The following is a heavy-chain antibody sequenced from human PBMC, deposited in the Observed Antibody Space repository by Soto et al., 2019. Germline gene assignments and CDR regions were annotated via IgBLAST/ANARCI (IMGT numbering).Heavy chain of an antibody. J-gene: IGHJ4*02. CDR2: MNEDGSRI. CDR3: VRDFGGNRDY. D-gene: IGHD3-10*01. CDR1: GFTLSNYW. V-gene: IGHV3-74*01. Sequence: EVLMVESGGGLVQPGGSLRLSCAASGFTLSNYWMHWVRQPPGKGLVWVSRMNEDGSRIDHADSVKGRFTISRDSTKNTLYMQMNSLRADDTGVYYCVRDFGGNRDYWGQGTMVTVSS.